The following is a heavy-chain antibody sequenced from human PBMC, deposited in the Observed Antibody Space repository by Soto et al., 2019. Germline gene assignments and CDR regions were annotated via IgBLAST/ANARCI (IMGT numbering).Heavy chain of an antibody. CDR3: ARMATFGSLNWFDP. J-gene: IGHJ5*02. V-gene: IGHV1-8*02. Sequence: GASVKVSCKASGGTFSTYAISWVRQATGQGLEWMGWMNPGSGDTGYAQKFQGRVTMTRDISIATAYMELSSLRSDDTAIYYCARMATFGSLNWFDPWSQGTLVTVSS. CDR2: MNPGSGDT. CDR1: GGTFSTYA. D-gene: IGHD3-16*01.